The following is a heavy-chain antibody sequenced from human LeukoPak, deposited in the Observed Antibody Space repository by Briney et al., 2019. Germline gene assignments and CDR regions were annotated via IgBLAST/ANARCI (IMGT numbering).Heavy chain of an antibody. CDR1: GFTFSSYG. V-gene: IGHV3-30*18. CDR3: AKDQPDIIVVVAATPNWFDP. CDR2: ISYDGGNK. J-gene: IGHJ5*02. Sequence: HSGGSLRLSCAASGFTFSSYGMHWVRQAPGKGLEWVAVISYDGGNKYYADSVKGRFTISRDNSKNTLYLQMNSLRAEDTAVYYCAKDQPDIIVVVAATPNWFDPWGQGTLVTVSS. D-gene: IGHD2-15*01.